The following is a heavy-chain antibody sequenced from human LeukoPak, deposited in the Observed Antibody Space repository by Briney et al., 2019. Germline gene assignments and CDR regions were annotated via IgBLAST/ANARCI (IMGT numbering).Heavy chain of an antibody. CDR2: IKLDGSEK. Sequence: PSETLSLTCTVSGDSINSLDLWSWVRQPPGKGLAWVANIKLDGSEKNYVDSVKGRFTISRDNTKNSLYLQMNSLRVEDTAVFYCARDQYDTWSRRGNFDSWGQGTLVIVSS. D-gene: IGHD3-3*01. J-gene: IGHJ4*02. CDR1: GDSINSLDL. CDR3: ARDQYDTWSRRGNFDS. V-gene: IGHV3-7*03.